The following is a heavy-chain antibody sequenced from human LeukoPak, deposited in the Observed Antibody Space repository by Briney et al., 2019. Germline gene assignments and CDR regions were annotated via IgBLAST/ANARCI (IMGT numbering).Heavy chain of an antibody. J-gene: IGHJ3*02. CDR2: INPNSGGT. CDR1: GYTFTGYY. CDR3: ARDAAYYDSSGYSDAFDI. D-gene: IGHD3-22*01. V-gene: IGHV1-2*06. Sequence: ASVKVSCKASGYTFTGYYMHWVRQAPGQGLEWMGRINPNSGGTNYAQKFHGRVTMTRDTSISTAYMELSRLRSDDTAVYYCARDAAYYDSSGYSDAFDIWGQGTMVTVSS.